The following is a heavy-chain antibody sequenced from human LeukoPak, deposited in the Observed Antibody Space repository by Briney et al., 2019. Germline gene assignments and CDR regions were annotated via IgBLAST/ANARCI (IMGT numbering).Heavy chain of an antibody. Sequence: SVKVSCKASGGTFSSYAIRWVRQAPGPGLEWMGGIIPIFGTANYAQKFQGRVTITTDESTSTAYMELSSLRSEDTAVYYCARDESDYSNWFDPWGQGTLVTVSS. V-gene: IGHV1-69*05. CDR2: IIPIFGTA. CDR1: GGTFSSYA. CDR3: ARDESDYSNWFDP. D-gene: IGHD4-11*01. J-gene: IGHJ5*02.